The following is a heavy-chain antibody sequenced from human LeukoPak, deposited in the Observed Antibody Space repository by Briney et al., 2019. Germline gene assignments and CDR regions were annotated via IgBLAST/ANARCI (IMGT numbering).Heavy chain of an antibody. Sequence: PSETLSLTCTVSGGSISSYFWSWIRQPPGKGLEWIGYIYYSGSTNYNPSLKSRLTISVPTSNHQFSLKLTSVTAADTAVYYCARVLLRYSFDYWGQGTLVTVSS. CDR3: ARVLLRYSFDY. CDR1: GGSISSYF. V-gene: IGHV4-59*01. J-gene: IGHJ4*02. CDR2: IYYSGST.